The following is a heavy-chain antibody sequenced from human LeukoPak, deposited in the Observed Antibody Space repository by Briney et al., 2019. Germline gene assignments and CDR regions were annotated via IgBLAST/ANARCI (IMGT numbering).Heavy chain of an antibody. CDR2: IWYDGSNK. D-gene: IGHD3-16*02. CDR3: ARSRRVGGVIVTFDY. V-gene: IGHV3-33*01. CDR1: GFTFSSYG. J-gene: IGHJ4*02. Sequence: PGGSLRLSCAASGFTFSSYGMHWVRQAPGKGLEWVAVIWYDGSNKYSADSVKGRFTISRDNSKNTLYLQMNSLRAEDTAAYYCARSRRVGGVIVTFDYWGQGTLVTVSS.